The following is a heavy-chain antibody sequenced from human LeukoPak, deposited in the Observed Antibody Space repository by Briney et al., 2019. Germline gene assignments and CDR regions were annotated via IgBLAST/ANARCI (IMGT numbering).Heavy chain of an antibody. CDR2: IIPIFGTA. J-gene: IGHJ6*02. V-gene: IGHV1-69*13. D-gene: IGHD5-12*01. CDR1: GYTFTSYG. CDR3: ARGGGSGSPHYYYYGMDV. Sequence: SVKVSCKASGYTFTSYGISWVRQAPGQGLEWMGGIIPIFGTANYAQKFQGRVTITADESTSTAYMELSSLRSEDTAVYYCARGGGSGSPHYYYYGMDVWGQGTTVTVSS.